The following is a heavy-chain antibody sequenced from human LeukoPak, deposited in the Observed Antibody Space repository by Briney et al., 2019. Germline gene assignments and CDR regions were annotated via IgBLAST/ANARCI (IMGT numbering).Heavy chain of an antibody. CDR2: IRSKAYGGTT. Sequence: GGSLRLSCTASGFSFGDYAMSWVRQAPGKGLEWVGFIRSKAYGGTTEYAASVKGRFTISRDDSKSIAYLQMNSLKTEDTAVYYCIRVASIVGVRAKQGFDYWGQGTLVTVSS. V-gene: IGHV3-49*04. CDR3: IRVASIVGVRAKQGFDY. J-gene: IGHJ4*02. D-gene: IGHD1-26*01. CDR1: GFSFGDYA.